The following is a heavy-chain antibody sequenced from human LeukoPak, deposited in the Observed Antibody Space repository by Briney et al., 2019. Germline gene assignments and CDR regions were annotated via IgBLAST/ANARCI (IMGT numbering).Heavy chain of an antibody. Sequence: GASVKVSCKVSGYTLTELSMHWVRQAPGKGLEWMGGFDPEDGETIYAQKFQGRVTMTEDTSTDTAYMELSSLRSEDTAVYYCATGPPYCSSTSCTHYFDYWGQGTLVTVSS. CDR3: ATGPPYCSSTSCTHYFDY. V-gene: IGHV1-24*01. D-gene: IGHD2-2*01. J-gene: IGHJ4*02. CDR2: FDPEDGET. CDR1: GYTLTELS.